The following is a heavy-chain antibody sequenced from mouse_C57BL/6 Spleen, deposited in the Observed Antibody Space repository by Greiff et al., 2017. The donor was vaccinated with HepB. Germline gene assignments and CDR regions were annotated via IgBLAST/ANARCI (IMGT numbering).Heavy chain of an antibody. D-gene: IGHD2-4*01. V-gene: IGHV1-61*01. CDR3: ARAYDYGAMDY. CDR1: GYTFTSYW. J-gene: IGHJ4*01. CDR2: IYPSDSET. Sequence: QVQLQQPGAELVRPGSSVKLSCKASGYTFTSYWMDWVKQSPGQGLEWIGNIYPSDSETHYNQKFKDKATLTVDKSSSTAYMQLSSLTSEDSAVYYCARAYDYGAMDYWGQGTSVTVSS.